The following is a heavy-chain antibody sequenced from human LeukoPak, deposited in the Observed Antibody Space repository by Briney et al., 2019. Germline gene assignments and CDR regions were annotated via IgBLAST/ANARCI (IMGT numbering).Heavy chain of an antibody. Sequence: GGSLRLSCAVSGFTFSDYYMSWIRQAPGKGLEWVSYISSSSSYANYADSVKGRFTISRDNAKNSLYLQMNSLRAEDTAVYYCARDLGYCSGGSCYSSGFDYWGQGTLVTVSS. CDR3: ARDLGYCSGGSCYSSGFDY. CDR2: ISSSSSYA. D-gene: IGHD2-15*01. V-gene: IGHV3-11*06. CDR1: GFTFSDYY. J-gene: IGHJ4*02.